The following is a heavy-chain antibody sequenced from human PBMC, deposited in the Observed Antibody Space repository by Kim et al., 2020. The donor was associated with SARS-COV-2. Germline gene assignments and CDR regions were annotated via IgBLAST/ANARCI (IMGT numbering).Heavy chain of an antibody. D-gene: IGHD2-8*01. CDR1: GGSISSYY. V-gene: IGHV4-59*13. Sequence: SETLSLTCTVSGGSISSYYWSWIRQPPGKGLEWIGYIYYSGSTNYNPSLKSRVTISVDTSKNQFSLKLSSVTAADTAVYYCAREGWDIVPGGDYYGMDVWGQGTTVTVSS. J-gene: IGHJ6*02. CDR2: IYYSGST. CDR3: AREGWDIVPGGDYYGMDV.